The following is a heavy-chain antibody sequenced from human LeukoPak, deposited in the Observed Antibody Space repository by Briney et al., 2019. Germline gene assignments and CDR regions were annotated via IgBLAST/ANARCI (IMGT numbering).Heavy chain of an antibody. CDR3: ARVQEQQLVSPYYYYGMDV. CDR2: INPSGGST. Sequence: ASVKVSCKASGYTFTSYYMHWVRQAPGQGLEWMGIINPSGGSTSYAQKFQGRVTMTRDTSTSTVYMELGSLRSEDTAVYYCARVQEQQLVSPYYYYGMDVWGQGTTVTVSS. V-gene: IGHV1-46*01. CDR1: GYTFTSYY. J-gene: IGHJ6*02. D-gene: IGHD6-13*01.